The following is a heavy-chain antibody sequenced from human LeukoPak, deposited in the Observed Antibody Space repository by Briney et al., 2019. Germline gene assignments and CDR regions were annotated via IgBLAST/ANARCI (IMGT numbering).Heavy chain of an antibody. CDR3: ARGPRWNRAFDI. CDR1: GGSITSTNW. CDR2: IYHSGST. V-gene: IGHV4-4*02. J-gene: IGHJ3*02. D-gene: IGHD1/OR15-1a*01. Sequence: PSGTLSLTCAVSGGSITSTNWWSWVRQPPGKGLEWIGEIYHSGSTNYNPSLKSRVTISVDTSKNQFSLKLSSVTAADTAVYYCARGPRWNRAFDIWGQGTMVTVSS.